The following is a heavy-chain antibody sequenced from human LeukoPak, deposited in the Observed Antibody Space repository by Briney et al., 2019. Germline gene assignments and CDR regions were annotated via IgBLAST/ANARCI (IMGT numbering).Heavy chain of an antibody. CDR2: ISSSGNT. CDR3: AKCANGWTGYMDV. Sequence: AGGSLRLSCAASGFTFSRSAMTWVRQTPGKGLDWVSSISSSGNTYYADSVKGRFTISRDNSKNTLYLQMNSLRAEDTAVYYCAKCANGWTGYMDVWGKGTTVTVSS. J-gene: IGHJ6*03. D-gene: IGHD3/OR15-3a*01. CDR1: GFTFSRSA. V-gene: IGHV3-23*01.